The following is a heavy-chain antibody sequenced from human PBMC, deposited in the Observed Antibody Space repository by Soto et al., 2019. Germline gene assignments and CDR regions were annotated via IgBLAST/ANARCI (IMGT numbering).Heavy chain of an antibody. D-gene: IGHD3-3*01. J-gene: IGHJ6*03. CDR1: GGSISSYY. CDR3: ARVSLYYDFWSGPRDYYYYYMDV. Sequence: TSETLSLTCTVSGGSISSYYWSWIRQPPGKGLEWIGYIYYSGSTNYNPSLKSRVTISVDTSKNQFSLKLSSVTAADTAVYYCARVSLYYDFWSGPRDYYYYYMDVWGKGTTVTVSS. CDR2: IYYSGST. V-gene: IGHV4-59*01.